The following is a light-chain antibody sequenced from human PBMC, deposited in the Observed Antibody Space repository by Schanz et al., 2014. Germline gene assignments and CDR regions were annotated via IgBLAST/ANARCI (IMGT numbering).Light chain of an antibody. Sequence: EIVLTQSPATLSLSPGERATLSCRASQSVSKFLAWYQQKPGQAPRLLIYDASNRAPGIPARFSGSGSGTDFSLTISRLEPEDFAVYFCQQYGNIPWTFGQGTKVEIK. CDR2: DAS. J-gene: IGKJ1*01. CDR1: QSVSKF. V-gene: IGKV3-11*01. CDR3: QQYGNIPWT.